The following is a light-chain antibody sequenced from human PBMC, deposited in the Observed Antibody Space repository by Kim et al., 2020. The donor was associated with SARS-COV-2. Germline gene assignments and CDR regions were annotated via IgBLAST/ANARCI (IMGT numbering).Light chain of an antibody. CDR1: SRDIGGYNY. J-gene: IGLJ2*01. CDR2: DVS. Sequence: GKSITISCPGTSRDIGGYNYVSWYQQNPGKAPKLMIYDVSTRPSGVSNRFSGSKSGNTASLAISGLQAEDEADYYCSSYTSSNTVIFGGGTQLTVL. V-gene: IGLV2-14*03. CDR3: SSYTSSNTVI.